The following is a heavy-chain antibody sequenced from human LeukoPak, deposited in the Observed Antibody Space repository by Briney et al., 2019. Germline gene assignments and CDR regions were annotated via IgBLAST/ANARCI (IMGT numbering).Heavy chain of an antibody. J-gene: IGHJ4*02. CDR1: GFTFSSSG. CDR3: AKGITLSFDYGPDY. Sequence: GGSLRLSCAASGFTFSSSGMHWVRQAPGKGLEWVGVITYDGSNKYYADSVKGRFTISRDNAKNSLYLQMNSLRAEDTALYYCAKGITLSFDYGPDYWGQGTLVTVSS. V-gene: IGHV3-30*18. D-gene: IGHD4-17*01. CDR2: ITYDGSNK.